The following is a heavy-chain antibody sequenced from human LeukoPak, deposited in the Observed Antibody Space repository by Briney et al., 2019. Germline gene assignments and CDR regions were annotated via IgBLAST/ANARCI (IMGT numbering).Heavy chain of an antibody. Sequence: SETLSLTCTVSGGSISSYYWSWIRQPPGKGLEWIGYIYYSGSTNYNPSLKSRVTISVDTSKNQFSLKLSSVTAADTAVYYCARDPPYGDYALFDYWGQGTLVTVSS. CDR1: GGSISSYY. J-gene: IGHJ4*02. CDR3: ARDPPYGDYALFDY. CDR2: IYYSGST. V-gene: IGHV4-59*12. D-gene: IGHD4-17*01.